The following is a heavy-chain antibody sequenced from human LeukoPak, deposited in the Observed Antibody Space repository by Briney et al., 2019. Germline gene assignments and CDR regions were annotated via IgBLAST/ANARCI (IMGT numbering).Heavy chain of an antibody. V-gene: IGHV1-18*01. CDR1: GYTFTSYG. J-gene: IGHJ4*02. Sequence: VASVKVTCKASGYTFTSYGISWVRQAPGQGLEWMGWISAYNGNTNYAQKLQGRVTMTTDTSTSTAYMELRSLRSDDTAVYYCARLPYSGSYWGGYYWGQGTLVTVSS. D-gene: IGHD1-26*01. CDR2: ISAYNGNT. CDR3: ARLPYSGSYWGGYY.